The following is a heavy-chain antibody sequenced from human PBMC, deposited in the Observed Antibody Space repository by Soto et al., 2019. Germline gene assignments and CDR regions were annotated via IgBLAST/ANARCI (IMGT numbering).Heavy chain of an antibody. CDR1: GFTFSSYA. Sequence: PGGSLRLSCAASGFTFSSYAMSWVRQAPGKGLEWVSAISGSGGSTYYADSVKGRFTISRDNSKNTLYLQMNSLRAEDTAVYYCAKDLGYSSSSDYYYYGMDVWGQGATVTVSS. CDR2: ISGSGGST. CDR3: AKDLGYSSSSDYYYYGMDV. D-gene: IGHD6-6*01. J-gene: IGHJ6*02. V-gene: IGHV3-23*01.